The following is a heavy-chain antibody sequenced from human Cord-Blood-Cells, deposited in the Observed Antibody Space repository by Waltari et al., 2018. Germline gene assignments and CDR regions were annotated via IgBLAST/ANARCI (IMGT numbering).Heavy chain of an antibody. Sequence: QVQLQPWGAGLLKPSETLSLTCAVYGGSFSGYYWSWIRQPPGKGLEWIGEINHSGSTNYNPSLKSRVTISVDTSKNQFSLKLSSVTAADTAVYYCARGGVVEYFQHWGQGTLVTVSS. CDR1: GGSFSGYY. CDR3: ARGGVVEYFQH. J-gene: IGHJ1*01. CDR2: INHSGST. V-gene: IGHV4-34*01. D-gene: IGHD3-3*01.